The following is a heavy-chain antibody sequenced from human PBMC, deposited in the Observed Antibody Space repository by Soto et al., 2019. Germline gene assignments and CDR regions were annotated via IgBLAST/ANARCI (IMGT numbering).Heavy chain of an antibody. V-gene: IGHV1-18*01. CDR1: GYTFTSYG. CDR2: ISAYNGNT. Sequence: GASVKVSCKASGYTFTSYGISWVRQAPGQGLEWMGWISAYNGNTNYAQKLQGRVTMTTDTSTSTAYMELRSLRSDDTAVYYCARAYSSSSWDYLDYWGQGTLVTVSS. CDR3: ARAYSSSSWDYLDY. J-gene: IGHJ4*02. D-gene: IGHD6-6*01.